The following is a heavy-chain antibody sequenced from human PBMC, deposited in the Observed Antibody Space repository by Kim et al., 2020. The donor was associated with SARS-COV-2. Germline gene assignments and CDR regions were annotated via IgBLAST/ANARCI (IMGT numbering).Heavy chain of an antibody. V-gene: IGHV1-3*01. CDR2: INAGNGNT. D-gene: IGHD2-15*01. Sequence: ASVKVSCKASGYTFTSYAMHWVRQAPGQRLEWMGWINAGNGNTKYSQKFQGRVTITRDTSASTAYMELSSLRSEDTAVYYCAISHGGKDLYYYYGMDVWGQGTTVTVSS. CDR3: AISHGGKDLYYYYGMDV. CDR1: GYTFTSYA. J-gene: IGHJ6*02.